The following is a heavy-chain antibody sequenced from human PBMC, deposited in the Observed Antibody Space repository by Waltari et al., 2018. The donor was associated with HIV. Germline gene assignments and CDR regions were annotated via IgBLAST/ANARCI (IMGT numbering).Heavy chain of an antibody. CDR3: ARDNWNDYYYDGRDV. CDR2: SSDYNGNT. V-gene: IGHV1-18*01. Sequence: QVQLVQSGAEVKKPGASVKVSCKASGYTFTSFGISWVRQAPGQGLRWMGWSSDYNGNTNYAQKLQGRVTMTTDTATSTAYMELRSLRSDDTAVFYCARDNWNDYYYDGRDVWGQGTTVTVSS. J-gene: IGHJ6*02. CDR1: GYTFTSFG. D-gene: IGHD1-1*01.